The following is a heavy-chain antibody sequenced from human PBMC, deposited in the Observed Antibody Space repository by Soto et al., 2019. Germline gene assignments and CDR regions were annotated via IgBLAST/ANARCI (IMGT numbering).Heavy chain of an antibody. CDR3: AHRPPERGLATFDP. CDR1: GFSLSTSGVA. CDR2: IYWDDDK. D-gene: IGHD1-1*01. V-gene: IGHV2-5*02. Sequence: SGPTLVNPTQTLTLTCTFSGFSLSTSGVAVGWIRQPPGKALEWLALIYWDDDKRYSPSLKSRLTITKDTSKNQVVLTITNMDPVDTATYYCAHRPPERGLATFDPWGQGTLVTVSS. J-gene: IGHJ5*02.